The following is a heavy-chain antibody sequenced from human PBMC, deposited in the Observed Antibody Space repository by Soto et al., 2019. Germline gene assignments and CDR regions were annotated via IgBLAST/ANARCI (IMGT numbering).Heavy chain of an antibody. CDR1: GFTFSSYA. D-gene: IGHD2-15*01. Sequence: VGSLRLSCAASGFTFSSYAMSWVRQAPGKGLEWVSAISGSGGSTYYADPVKGRFTISRDNSKNTLYLQMNSLRAEDTAVYYCAPVAPDPHHSDYWGQGTLVTVSS. V-gene: IGHV3-23*01. CDR2: ISGSGGST. CDR3: APVAPDPHHSDY. J-gene: IGHJ4*02.